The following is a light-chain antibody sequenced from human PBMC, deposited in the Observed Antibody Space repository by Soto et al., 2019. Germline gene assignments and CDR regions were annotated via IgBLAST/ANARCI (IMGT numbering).Light chain of an antibody. CDR3: QQYNNWWK. V-gene: IGKV3-15*01. Sequence: EIVMTQSPATLSVSPGERATLSCRASQSVGSNLAWYQQKPGQAPRLLIYGASTRATGIPARFSGSGSGTEFTLTISSLQSEDFAVYYCQQYNNWWKFGQGTKVDIK. CDR2: GAS. J-gene: IGKJ1*01. CDR1: QSVGSN.